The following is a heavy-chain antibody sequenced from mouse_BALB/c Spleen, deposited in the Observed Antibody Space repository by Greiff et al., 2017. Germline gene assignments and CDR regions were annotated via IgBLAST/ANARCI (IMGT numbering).Heavy chain of an antibody. V-gene: IGHV1-69*01. CDR1: GYTFTDYW. J-gene: IGHJ2*01. CDR3: ARGIYYGNLLDY. D-gene: IGHD2-1*01. CDR2: IDTSDSYT. Sequence: QVQLQQPGAELVMPGASVKMSCKASGYTFTDYWMHWVKQRPGQGLEWIGAIDTSDSYTSYNQKFKGKATLTVDESSSTAYMQLSSLTSEDSAVYYCARGIYYGNLLDYWGQGTTLTVSS.